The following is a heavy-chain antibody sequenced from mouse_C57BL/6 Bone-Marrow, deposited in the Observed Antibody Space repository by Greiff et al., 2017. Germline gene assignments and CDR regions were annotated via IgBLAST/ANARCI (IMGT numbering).Heavy chain of an antibody. V-gene: IGHV1-55*01. Sequence: VQLQQSGAELVKPGASVKMSCKASGYTFTSYWITWVKQRPGQGLEWIGDIYPGSGSTNYNEKFKSKATLTVDTSSSTAYMQLSSLTSEDSAVYYCAREGDYYGSTYYAMDYGGQGTSVTVSS. CDR3: AREGDYYGSTYYAMDY. CDR1: GYTFTSYW. CDR2: IYPGSGST. J-gene: IGHJ4*01. D-gene: IGHD1-1*01.